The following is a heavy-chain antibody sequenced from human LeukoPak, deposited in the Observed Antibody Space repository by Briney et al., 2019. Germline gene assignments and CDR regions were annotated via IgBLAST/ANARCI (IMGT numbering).Heavy chain of an antibody. D-gene: IGHD3-9*01. Sequence: SETLSLTCTVQGGSLSGAYWTWIRQPPGKGLEWIGEINHTGSTNYNPSFKSRVTMSADTPKNQFSLNLTSVTAADTALYYCARGPVRLARPYDYWGQGYLVTVLS. V-gene: IGHV4-34*01. CDR1: GGSLSGAY. CDR2: INHTGST. J-gene: IGHJ4*02. CDR3: ARGPVRLARPYDY.